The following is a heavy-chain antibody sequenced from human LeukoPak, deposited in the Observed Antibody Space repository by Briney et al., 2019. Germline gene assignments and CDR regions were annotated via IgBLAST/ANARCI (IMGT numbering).Heavy chain of an antibody. J-gene: IGHJ4*02. CDR1: GFTFSGYA. CDR3: AKVDARYYYDSRVPDY. V-gene: IGHV3-23*01. CDR2: ISGSGGST. D-gene: IGHD3-22*01. Sequence: GGSLRLSCAASGFTFSGYAMSWVRQAPGKGLEWVSAISGSGGSTYYADSVKGRFTISRDNSKNTLYLQMNSLRAEDTAVYYCAKVDARYYYDSRVPDYWGQGTLVTVSS.